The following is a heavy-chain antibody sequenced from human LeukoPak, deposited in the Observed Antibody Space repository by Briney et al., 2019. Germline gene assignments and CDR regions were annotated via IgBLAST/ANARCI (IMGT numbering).Heavy chain of an antibody. CDR2: IWYDGSNK. CDR3: ARDHLRYCSGGSCFPGLDY. V-gene: IGHV3-33*01. Sequence: TGRSLRLSCAASGXTFSSYGVHWVRQAPGKGLESVAVIWYDGSNKYYADSVKGRFTISRDNSKNTLYLQMNSLRAEDTAVYYCARDHLRYCSGGSCFPGLDYWGQGTLVTVSS. J-gene: IGHJ4*02. D-gene: IGHD2-15*01. CDR1: GXTFSSYG.